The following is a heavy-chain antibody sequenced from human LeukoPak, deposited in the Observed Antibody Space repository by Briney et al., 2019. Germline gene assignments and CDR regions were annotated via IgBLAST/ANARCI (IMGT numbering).Heavy chain of an antibody. CDR1: GGSISSSSYY. CDR2: IYYSGST. CDR3: ARRRIDWLFDY. J-gene: IGHJ4*02. D-gene: IGHD3-9*01. Sequence: PSGTLSLTCTVSGGSISSSSYYWGWIRQPPGKGLEWIGSIYYSGSTYYNPSLKSRVTISVDTSKNQFSLKLSSVTAADTAVYFCARRRIDWLFDYWGQGTLVTVSS. V-gene: IGHV4-39*07.